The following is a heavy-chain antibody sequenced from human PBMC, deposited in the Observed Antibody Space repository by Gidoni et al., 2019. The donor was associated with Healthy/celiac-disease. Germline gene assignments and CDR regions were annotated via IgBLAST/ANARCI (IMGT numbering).Heavy chain of an antibody. J-gene: IGHJ4*02. D-gene: IGHD3-10*01. CDR2: ISYDGSNK. V-gene: IGHV3-30*18. CDR1: GFTLSSYG. Sequence: QLQLVESGGGVVQPGRSLRLSCLASGFTLSSYGMHWVRQAPGKGLEWVAVISYDGSNKYYADSVKGRFTISRDNSKNTLYLQMNSLRAEDTAVYYCAKDRGGSGSSRSSYYFDYWGQGTLVTVSS. CDR3: AKDRGGSGSSRSSYYFDY.